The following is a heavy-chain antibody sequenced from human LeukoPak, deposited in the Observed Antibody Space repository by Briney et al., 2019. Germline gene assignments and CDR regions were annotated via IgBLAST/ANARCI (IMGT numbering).Heavy chain of an antibody. CDR1: VASISNYY. V-gene: IGHV4-4*09. CDR2: ISTSGST. CDR3: ARPRTSYRYTFYY. J-gene: IGHJ4*02. Sequence: SETLSLTCAVSVASISNYYWSWIRQAPGKGLEWIGYISTSGSTNYNPSLKSRVSISLDTSNNRFSLNLNFVTAADTAVYFCARPRTSYRYTFYYWGPGALVTVSS. D-gene: IGHD5-18*01.